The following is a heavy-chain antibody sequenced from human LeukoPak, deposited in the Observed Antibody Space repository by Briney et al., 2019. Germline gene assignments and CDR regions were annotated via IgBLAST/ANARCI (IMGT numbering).Heavy chain of an antibody. CDR2: MRPNRDNT. V-gene: IGHV1-8*01. CDR1: GHTFPLYD. J-gene: IGHJ4*02. CDR3: ASGTGWVGGYYGLGDY. Sequence: SEKLPCKSSGHTFPLYDNNWVRQPTARGREGMGCMRPNRDNTLYAQKFQERDTMNRHTPISTVYMELGSLRSEDTAVYYCASGTGWVGGYYGLGDYWGQGTLVTVSS. D-gene: IGHD3-22*01.